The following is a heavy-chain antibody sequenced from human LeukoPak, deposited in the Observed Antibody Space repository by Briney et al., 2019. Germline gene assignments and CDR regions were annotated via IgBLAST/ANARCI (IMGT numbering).Heavy chain of an antibody. CDR1: GGSFSGYY. CDR3: ARSEGIAARFRY. J-gene: IGHJ4*02. Sequence: SETPSLTCAVYGGSFSGYYWSWIRQPPGKGLEWIGEINHSGSTNYNPSLKSRVTISVDTSKNQFSLKLSSVTAADTAVYYCARSEGIAARFRYWGQGTLVTVSS. V-gene: IGHV4-34*01. CDR2: INHSGST. D-gene: IGHD6-6*01.